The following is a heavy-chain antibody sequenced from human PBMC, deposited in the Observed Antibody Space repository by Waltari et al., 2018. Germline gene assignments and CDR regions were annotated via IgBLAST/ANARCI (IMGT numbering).Heavy chain of an antibody. J-gene: IGHJ4*02. Sequence: QVQLQESGPGLVKPSETLSLTCAVSGYSISSGYYWGWIRQPPGKGLEWIGSIYHSGSTYYNPSLKSRVTISVDTSKNHFSLKLSSVTAADTAVYYCARHESGPAHYWGQGTLVTVSS. D-gene: IGHD3-3*01. CDR2: IYHSGST. V-gene: IGHV4-38-2*01. CDR1: GYSISSGYY. CDR3: ARHESGPAHY.